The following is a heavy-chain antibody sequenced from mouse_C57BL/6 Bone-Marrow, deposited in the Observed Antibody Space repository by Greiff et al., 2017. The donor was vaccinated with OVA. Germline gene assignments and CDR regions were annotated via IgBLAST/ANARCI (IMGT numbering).Heavy chain of an antibody. CDR1: GYSFTGYY. J-gene: IGHJ1*03. Sequence: EVQLQQSGPELVKPGASVKISCKASGYSFTGYYMNWVKQSPEKSLEWIGEINPSTGGTTYNQKFKAKATLTVDKSSSTAYMQLKSLTSEDSAVYYCARYYFDVWGTGTTGTVSS. CDR2: INPSTGGT. V-gene: IGHV1-42*01. CDR3: ARYYFDV.